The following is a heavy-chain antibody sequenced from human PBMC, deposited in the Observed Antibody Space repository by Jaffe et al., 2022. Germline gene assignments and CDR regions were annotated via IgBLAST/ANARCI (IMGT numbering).Heavy chain of an antibody. CDR2: IRSKAYGGTT. D-gene: IGHD5-18*01. CDR1: GFTFGDYA. Sequence: EVQLVESGGGLVQPGRSLRLSCTASGFTFGDYAMSWFRQAPGKGLEWVGFIRSKAYGGTTEYAASVKGRFTISRDDSKSIAYLQMNSLKTEDTAVYYCTSLYSYGVLGFDYWGQGTLVTVSS. CDR3: TSLYSYGVLGFDY. J-gene: IGHJ4*02. V-gene: IGHV3-49*03.